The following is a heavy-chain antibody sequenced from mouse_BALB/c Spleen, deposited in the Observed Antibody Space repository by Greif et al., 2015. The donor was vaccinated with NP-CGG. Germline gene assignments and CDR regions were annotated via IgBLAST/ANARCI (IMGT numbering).Heavy chain of an antibody. J-gene: IGHJ4*01. D-gene: IGHD2-3*01. Sequence: VQLQQSGAELVKPGASVKLSCKASGYTFTSYWMHWVKQRPGQGLEWIGEINPSNGRTNYNEKFKSKATLTVDKSSSTACMQLSSMTSEDSAVYCCAIYDGCYYSAMDYLGQGTSVTVSS. V-gene: IGHV1S81*02. CDR1: GYTFTSYW. CDR2: INPSNGRT. CDR3: AIYDGCYYSAMDY.